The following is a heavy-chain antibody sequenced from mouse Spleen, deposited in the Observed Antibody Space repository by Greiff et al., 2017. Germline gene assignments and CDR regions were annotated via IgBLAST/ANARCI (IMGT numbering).Heavy chain of an antibody. CDR1: GFTFSDYY. Sequence: EVKLMESEGGLVQPGSSMKLSCTASGFTFSDYYMAWVRQVPEKGLEWVANINYDGSSTYYLDSLKSRFIISRDNAKNILYLQMSSLKSEDTATYYCARDNSIYYGNYVRYFDVWGTGTTVTVSS. V-gene: IGHV5-16*01. CDR3: ARDNSIYYGNYVRYFDV. CDR2: INYDGSST. D-gene: IGHD2-1*01. J-gene: IGHJ1*03.